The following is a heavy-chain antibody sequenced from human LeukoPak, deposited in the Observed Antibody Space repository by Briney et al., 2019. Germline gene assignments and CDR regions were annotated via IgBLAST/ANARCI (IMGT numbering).Heavy chain of an antibody. CDR3: ARELRRRVVAATLGY. V-gene: IGHV3-23*01. CDR2: ISGSGGST. Sequence: GGSLRLSCAASGFTFSSYAMSWVRQAPGKGLEWVSAISGSGGSTYYADSVKGRFTISRDNAKNSLYLQMNSLRAEDTAVYYCARELRRRVVAATLGYWGQGTLVTVSS. D-gene: IGHD2-15*01. CDR1: GFTFSSYA. J-gene: IGHJ4*02.